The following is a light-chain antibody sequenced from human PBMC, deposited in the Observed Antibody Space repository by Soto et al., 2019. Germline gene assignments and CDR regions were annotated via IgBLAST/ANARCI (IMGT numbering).Light chain of an antibody. Sequence: EVLMTQSPATLSLSPGERATLSCWASETVATNLAWYQQKPGQAPRLLISGASTRAAGISDRFRGSGSGTEFTLTISSLLSEDSAIYYCQQYFEWPPMTFGQGTKVEI. J-gene: IGKJ1*01. V-gene: IGKV3-15*01. CDR2: GAS. CDR1: ETVATN. CDR3: QQYFEWPPMT.